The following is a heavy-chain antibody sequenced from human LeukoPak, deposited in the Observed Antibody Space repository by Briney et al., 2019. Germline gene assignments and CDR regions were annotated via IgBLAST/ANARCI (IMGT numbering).Heavy chain of an antibody. CDR2: ISDGGTHL. D-gene: IGHD6-13*01. Sequence: GGSLRLSCAGSGFIFRNYGMHWVRQAPGQGLQWVAVISDGGTHLYYADSVKGRFTISRDNSESTMYLQMNSLRAEDTAVYYCAREASSSFHTDYWGQGTLVTVSS. CDR3: AREASSSFHTDY. J-gene: IGHJ4*02. V-gene: IGHV3-33*08. CDR1: GFIFRNYG.